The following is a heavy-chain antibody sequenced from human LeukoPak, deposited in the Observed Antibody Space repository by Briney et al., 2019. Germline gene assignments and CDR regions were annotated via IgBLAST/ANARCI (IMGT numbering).Heavy chain of an antibody. CDR3: ARDKGPYWYFDL. CDR1: DGSITSCY. J-gene: IGHJ2*01. Sequence: PSETLSLTCTVSDGSITSCYWNWIRQPPGKGLEWIGNIYNSGSTDYNPSLKSRVTISVNLPKNQISLKLSSVTAADTAVYYCARDKGPYWYFDLWGRGTLVTVSS. V-gene: IGHV4-59*01. CDR2: IYNSGST.